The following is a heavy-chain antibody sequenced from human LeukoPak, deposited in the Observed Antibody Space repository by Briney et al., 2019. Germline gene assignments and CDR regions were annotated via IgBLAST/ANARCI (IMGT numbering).Heavy chain of an antibody. CDR1: GGTFSSYA. CDR2: IIPILGIA. Sequence: SAKVSCKASGGTFSSYAISWVRQAPGQGLEWMGRIIPILGIANYAQKFQGRVTITADKSTSTAYMELSSLRSEDTAVYYCARALATVSVARFDPWGQGTLVTVSS. CDR3: ARALATVSVARFDP. D-gene: IGHD6-19*01. J-gene: IGHJ5*02. V-gene: IGHV1-69*04.